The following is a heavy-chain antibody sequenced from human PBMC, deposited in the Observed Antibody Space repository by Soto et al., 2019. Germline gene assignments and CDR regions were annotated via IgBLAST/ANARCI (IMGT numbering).Heavy chain of an antibody. J-gene: IGHJ4*02. Sequence: SCTLDLTSTACNITISTYYWTWTRKTPGKGLEWIGYDYYSGSSNYNPSLKSRATISVDTSKNRFSLKLTSVTAADTVIYYCARGYNQGLSLFHYWGQGIVVTVSS. CDR3: ARGYNQGLSLFHY. CDR2: DYYSGSS. V-gene: IGHV4-59*07. D-gene: IGHD2-2*02. CDR1: NITISTYY.